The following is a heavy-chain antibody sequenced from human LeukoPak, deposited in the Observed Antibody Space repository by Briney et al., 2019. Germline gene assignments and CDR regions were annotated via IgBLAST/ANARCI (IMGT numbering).Heavy chain of an antibody. V-gene: IGHV1-69*13. CDR2: IIPIFGTA. CDR3: ARGIFGVVISARAWEKIYDY. D-gene: IGHD3-3*01. Sequence: GASVKVSCKASGGTFSSYAISWVRQAPGRGLEWMGGIIPIFGTANYAQKFQGRVTITADESTSTAYMELSSLRSEDTAVYYCARGIFGVVISARAWEKIYDYWGQGTLVSVSS. J-gene: IGHJ4*02. CDR1: GGTFSSYA.